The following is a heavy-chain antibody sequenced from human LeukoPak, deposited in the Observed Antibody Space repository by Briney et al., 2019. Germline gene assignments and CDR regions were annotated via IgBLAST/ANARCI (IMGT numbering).Heavy chain of an antibody. CDR2: IYYSGST. D-gene: IGHD3-10*01. CDR1: GGSISSGGYY. CDR3: ARGRRGGYYGSGSLDY. V-gene: IGHV4-31*03. Sequence: SQTLSLTCTVSGGSISSGGYYWSWIRQHPGKGLEWIGYIYYSGSTYYNPSLKSRVTISVDTSKNQFSLKLSSVTAADTAVYYCARGRRGGYYGSGSLDYWGQGTLVTVSS. J-gene: IGHJ4*02.